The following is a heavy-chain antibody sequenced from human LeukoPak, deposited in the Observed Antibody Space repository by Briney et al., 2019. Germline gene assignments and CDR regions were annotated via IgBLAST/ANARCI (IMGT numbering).Heavy chain of an antibody. D-gene: IGHD2-15*01. CDR3: AKDSGGRNYYYMDV. J-gene: IGHJ6*03. Sequence: PGGSLRLSCAASGFTFDDYAMHWVRQAPGKGLEWVSLISWDGGSTYYADSVKGRFTISRDNSKNSLYLQMNSLRAEDTALYYCAKDSGGRNYYYMDVWGKGTTATVSS. V-gene: IGHV3-43D*03. CDR2: ISWDGGST. CDR1: GFTFDDYA.